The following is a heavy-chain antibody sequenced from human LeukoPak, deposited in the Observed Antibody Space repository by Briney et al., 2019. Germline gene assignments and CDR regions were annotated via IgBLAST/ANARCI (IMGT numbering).Heavy chain of an antibody. D-gene: IGHD1-26*01. CDR2: ISSSGTII. V-gene: IGHV3-48*04. CDR3: ARDENWEGAIPLYFDY. J-gene: IGHJ4*02. CDR1: GFIFSSYS. Sequence: PGGSLRLSCAASGFIFSSYSMNWVRQAPGKGLEWVSYISSSGTIINYADSVKGRFTISRDNAKNSLDLEMNSLRAEDTAVYYCARDENWEGAIPLYFDYWGQGTLVTVSS.